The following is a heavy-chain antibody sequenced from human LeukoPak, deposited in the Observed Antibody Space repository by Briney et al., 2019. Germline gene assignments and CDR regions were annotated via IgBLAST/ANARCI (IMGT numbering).Heavy chain of an antibody. CDR3: ARGSVKQWLARDWFDP. J-gene: IGHJ5*02. Sequence: GWSLRLSCAASGFTFSSYGMHWVRQAPGKGLDGVAVIWYDGSNKYYADSVKGRFTISRDNSKNTLYLQMNSLRAEDTAVYYCARGSVKQWLARDWFDPWGQGTLVTVSS. CDR2: IWYDGSNK. V-gene: IGHV3-33*01. D-gene: IGHD6-19*01. CDR1: GFTFSSYG.